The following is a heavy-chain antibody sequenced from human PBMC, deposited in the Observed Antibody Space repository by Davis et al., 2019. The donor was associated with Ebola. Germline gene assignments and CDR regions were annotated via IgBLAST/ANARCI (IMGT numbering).Heavy chain of an antibody. CDR1: GGSISSSNW. J-gene: IGHJ5*02. Sequence: PSETLSLTCAVSGGSISSSNWWSWVRQPPGKGLEWIGEIYHSGSTNYNPSLKSRVTISVDTSKNQFSLKLSSVTAADTAVYYGARKGKQWLGQGFDPWGQGTLVTVSS. CDR2: IYHSGST. V-gene: IGHV4-4*02. D-gene: IGHD6-19*01. CDR3: ARKGKQWLGQGFDP.